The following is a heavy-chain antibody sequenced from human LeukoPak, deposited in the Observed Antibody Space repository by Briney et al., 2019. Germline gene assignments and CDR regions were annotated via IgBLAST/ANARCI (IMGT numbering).Heavy chain of an antibody. CDR3: ARSDGYNFESFDY. Sequence: GGSLRLSCAASGFTVSSNYMSWVRQAPGKGLEWVSVIYSGGSTYYADSVKGRFTISRDNSKNTLYLQMNSPRAEDTAVYYCARSDGYNFESFDYWGQGTLVTVSS. D-gene: IGHD5-24*01. V-gene: IGHV3-66*01. CDR2: IYSGGST. CDR1: GFTVSSNY. J-gene: IGHJ4*02.